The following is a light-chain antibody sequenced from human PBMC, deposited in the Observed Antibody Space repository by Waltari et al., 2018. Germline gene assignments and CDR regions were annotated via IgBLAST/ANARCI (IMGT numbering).Light chain of an antibody. CDR3: QQAKTFPLT. V-gene: IGKV1-12*01. CDR2: SAS. Sequence: DTQMTQSPSAVSASLGDRLTITCRASQGISTWLAWYQQKPGKAPKLLIYSASRLQNGVPSRFSGSGYGTDFTLTISSLQPEDFATYYCQQAKTFPLTFGGGTKVEIK. J-gene: IGKJ4*01. CDR1: QGISTW.